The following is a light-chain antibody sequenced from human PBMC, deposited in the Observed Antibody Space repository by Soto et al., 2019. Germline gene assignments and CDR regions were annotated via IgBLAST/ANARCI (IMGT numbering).Light chain of an antibody. V-gene: IGKV1-39*01. CDR2: AAS. CDR1: QSITTY. J-gene: IGKJ4*01. CDR3: QQIYSAPLT. Sequence: DIQMTQSQSSLSASVGDRVTITCRASQSITTYLNWYRQKPGKAPKLLIYAASSLQSGVPSRFSGSGSETEFTLSISSLQPEDFATYFCQQIYSAPLTFCGGTNVDIK.